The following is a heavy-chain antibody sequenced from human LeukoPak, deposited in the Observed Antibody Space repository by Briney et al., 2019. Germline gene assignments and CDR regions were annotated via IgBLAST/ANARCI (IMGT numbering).Heavy chain of an antibody. CDR3: AKGLDYGGNPYYNYYMDV. J-gene: IGHJ6*03. Sequence: GGPLRLFCAVCEFTLSRYVMSWPRHAPGKGLEGVSLISGCGGSKYYADSAKGRFTISRDNSKNILFLEMNSLRAADTAVYYCAKGLDYGGNPYYNYYMDVWGKGTTVIVSS. D-gene: IGHD4-23*01. CDR1: EFTLSRYV. V-gene: IGHV3-23*01. CDR2: ISGCGGSK.